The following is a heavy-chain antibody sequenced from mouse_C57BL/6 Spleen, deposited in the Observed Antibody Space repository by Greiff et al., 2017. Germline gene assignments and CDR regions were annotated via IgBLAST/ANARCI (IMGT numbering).Heavy chain of an antibody. V-gene: IGHV1-64*01. CDR3: ARMGYSGSSGDY. CDR2: IHPNSGST. CDR1: GYTFTSYW. J-gene: IGHJ2*01. Sequence: VQLQQPGAELVKPGASVKLSCKASGYTFTSYWMHWVKQRPGQGLEWIGMIHPNSGSTNYNEKFKSKATLTVDKSSNTAYMQLSSLTSEDSAVYYCARMGYSGSSGDYWGQGTTLTVSS. D-gene: IGHD1-1*01.